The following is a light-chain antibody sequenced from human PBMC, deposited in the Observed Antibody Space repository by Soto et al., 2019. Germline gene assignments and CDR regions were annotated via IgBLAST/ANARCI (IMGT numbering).Light chain of an antibody. V-gene: IGKV2-30*02. J-gene: IGKJ1*01. CDR2: KVA. CDR1: QSLVHSDGNTY. CDR3: MQGMHWPLT. Sequence: DVVMTQSPLSLPVTLGQPASISCRSSQSLVHSDGNTYLNWFQQRPGQSPRRLIYKVANRDYGVTDRFSGSGSGTDVSLKIRTVEAEDVGVYSGMQGMHWPLTFGQGTTVDI.